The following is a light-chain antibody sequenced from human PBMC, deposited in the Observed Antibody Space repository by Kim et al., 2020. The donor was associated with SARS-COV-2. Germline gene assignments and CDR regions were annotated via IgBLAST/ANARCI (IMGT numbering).Light chain of an antibody. CDR3: QQSFTVPPT. CDR2: TAS. J-gene: IGKJ1*01. Sequence: DIQVTQSPSSLSASVGDRLTITCRASQSISRYLNWYQQQPGKAPKLLIYTASNLQSGGPSRFSGSGSGTDFTLTITSLQPEDIATYYCQQSFTVPPTFGQVTKVDIK. CDR1: QSISRY. V-gene: IGKV1-39*01.